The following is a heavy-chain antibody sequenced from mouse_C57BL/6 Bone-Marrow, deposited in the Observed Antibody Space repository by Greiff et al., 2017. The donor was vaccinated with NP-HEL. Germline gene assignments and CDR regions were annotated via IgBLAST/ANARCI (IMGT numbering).Heavy chain of an antibody. CDR1: GYTFTSYW. Sequence: VQLQQSGAELAKPGASVKLSCKASGYTFTSYWMHWVKQRPGQGLEWIGYINPSSGYTKYNQKFKDQATLTADKSSSTAYMQLSSLTYEDSAVYYCARRSTMVRYFDVWGTGTTVTVSS. CDR3: ARRSTMVRYFDV. CDR2: INPSSGYT. V-gene: IGHV1-7*01. D-gene: IGHD2-1*01. J-gene: IGHJ1*03.